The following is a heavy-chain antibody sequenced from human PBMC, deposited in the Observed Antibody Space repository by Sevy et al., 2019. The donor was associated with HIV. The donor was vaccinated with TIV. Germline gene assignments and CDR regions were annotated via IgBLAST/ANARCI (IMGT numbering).Heavy chain of an antibody. Sequence: ASVKVSCKASGYTFTSYGISWVRQAPGQGLEWMGWISAYNGNTNYAQKLQGRVTMTTDTCTSTAYMELRSLRSDDTAVYYCARVSVGYCDLPFDYWGQGTLFTVSS. J-gene: IGHJ4*02. D-gene: IGHD4-17*01. V-gene: IGHV1-18*01. CDR3: ARVSVGYCDLPFDY. CDR2: ISAYNGNT. CDR1: GYTFTSYG.